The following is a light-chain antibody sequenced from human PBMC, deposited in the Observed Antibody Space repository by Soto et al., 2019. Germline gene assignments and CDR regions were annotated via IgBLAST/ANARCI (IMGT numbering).Light chain of an antibody. CDR1: SNDVGAYDY. V-gene: IGLV2-14*01. CDR3: SSYRGSSTLT. J-gene: IGLJ2*01. Sequence: QSALTQPASVSGSPGQSITIYCTGTSNDVGAYDYVSWYQQHPGKAPKLIIYEVTYRPSGVSNRFSGSQSGNTASLTISGLQAEDEADYYCSSYRGSSTLTFGGGTKLTVL. CDR2: EVT.